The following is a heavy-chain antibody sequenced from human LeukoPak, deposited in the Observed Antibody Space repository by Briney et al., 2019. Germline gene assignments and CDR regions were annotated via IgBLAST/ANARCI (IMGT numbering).Heavy chain of an antibody. Sequence: ASVKVSCKASGGTFSSYAISWVRQAPGRGLEWMGRIIPIFGIANYAQKFQGRVTITADKSTSTAYMELSSLRSEDTAVYYCARDGYYYDSSGYSDYWGQGTLVTVSS. CDR3: ARDGYYYDSSGYSDY. J-gene: IGHJ4*02. CDR1: GGTFSSYA. D-gene: IGHD3-22*01. CDR2: IIPIFGIA. V-gene: IGHV1-69*04.